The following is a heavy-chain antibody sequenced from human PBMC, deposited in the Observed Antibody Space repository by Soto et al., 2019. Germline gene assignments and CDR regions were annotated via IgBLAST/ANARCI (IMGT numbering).Heavy chain of an antibody. D-gene: IGHD5-12*01. J-gene: IGHJ4*02. V-gene: IGHV3-30*18. CDR2: ISYDGSNK. Sequence: GGSLRLSCAASGFTFSSYGMHWVRQAPGKGLEWVAVISYDGSNKYYADSVKGRFTISRDNSKNTLYLQMNSLRAEDTAVYYCAKAGHGLREFKYYFDYWGQGTLVTVSS. CDR3: AKAGHGLREFKYYFDY. CDR1: GFTFSSYG.